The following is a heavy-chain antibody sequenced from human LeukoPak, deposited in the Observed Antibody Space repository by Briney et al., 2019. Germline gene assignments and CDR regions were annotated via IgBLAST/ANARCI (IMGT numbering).Heavy chain of an antibody. CDR3: AELGITMIGGV. V-gene: IGHV3-48*01. CDR1: GFTFSSYN. J-gene: IGHJ6*04. Sequence: GVSLRLSCAASGFTFSSYNMNWVRQAPGKGLEWVSYISSSSRTIYYADSVKGRFTISRDNAKNSLYLQMNSLRAEDTAVYYCAELGITMIGGVWGKGTTVTISS. D-gene: IGHD3-10*02. CDR2: ISSSSRTI.